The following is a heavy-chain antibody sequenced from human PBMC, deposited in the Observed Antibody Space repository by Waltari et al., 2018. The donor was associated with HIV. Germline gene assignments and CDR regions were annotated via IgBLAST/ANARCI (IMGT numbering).Heavy chain of an antibody. CDR2: MNPNSENT. V-gene: IGHV1-8*01. CDR3: SRGLHCTATSCLLYHGMDV. Sequence: QAHLLQSGAEVKNPHASVKVSCKASGSTFSPLYLNWLRQTTGQGLEWMEWMNPNSENTGYAQKFQGRVNMTRNSSIRTAYMELSSLRSDDTAVYYCSRGLHCTATSCLLYHGMDVWGQGTAVSVSS. CDR1: GSTFSPLY. D-gene: IGHD2-2*01. J-gene: IGHJ6*02.